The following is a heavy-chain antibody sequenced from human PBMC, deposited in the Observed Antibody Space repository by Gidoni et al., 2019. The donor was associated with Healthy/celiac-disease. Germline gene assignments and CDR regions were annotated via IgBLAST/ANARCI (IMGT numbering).Heavy chain of an antibody. J-gene: IGHJ4*02. D-gene: IGHD6-13*01. V-gene: IGHV3-64D*06. CDR3: VKSPSNIAAAGTFDY. Sequence: EVQLVESGGGLVQPGGSLRLSCSASGFTFSSYAMHWVRQAPGKGLEYVSAISSNGGSTYYADSVKGRFTISRDNSKNTLYLQMSSLRAEDTAVYYCVKSPSNIAAAGTFDYWGQGTLVTVSS. CDR1: GFTFSSYA. CDR2: ISSNGGST.